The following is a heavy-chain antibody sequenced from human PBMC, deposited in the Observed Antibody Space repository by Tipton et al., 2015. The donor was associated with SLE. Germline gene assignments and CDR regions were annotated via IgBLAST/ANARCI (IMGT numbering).Heavy chain of an antibody. V-gene: IGHV4-59*01. D-gene: IGHD6-19*01. CDR1: GDSIISSY. J-gene: IGHJ5*01. CDR2: IYYSGTT. Sequence: LRLSCTVSGDSIISSYWSWIRQPPGKGLEWIGYIYYSGTTNYNPSLKSRVTISVDTSKNQVSLKLSSVTAADTAVYYCASARDHWLVYDSWGQGTLVTVSS. CDR3: ASARDHWLVYDS.